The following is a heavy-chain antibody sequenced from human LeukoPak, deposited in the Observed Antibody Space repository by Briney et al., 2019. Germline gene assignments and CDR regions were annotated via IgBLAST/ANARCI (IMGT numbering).Heavy chain of an antibody. Sequence: PGGSLRLSCAASGFTFSSYGMHWVRQAPGKGLEWVAVISYDGSNKYYADSVKGRFTISRDNSKNTLYLQMNSLRAEDTAVYYCAKPLDGYNYYGYWGQGTLVTVSS. D-gene: IGHD5-24*01. CDR1: GFTFSSYG. CDR2: ISYDGSNK. V-gene: IGHV3-30*18. CDR3: AKPLDGYNYYGY. J-gene: IGHJ4*02.